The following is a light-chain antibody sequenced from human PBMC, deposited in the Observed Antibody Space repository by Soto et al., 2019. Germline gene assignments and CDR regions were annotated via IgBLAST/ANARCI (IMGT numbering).Light chain of an antibody. CDR1: QAIGNY. Sequence: DIHMTQSPSTLSASVGHRFTITCRASQAIGNYLNWYQQKQGKAPNLLIFGATTLQSGVPSRLSGSGYGTNLTLIISVMQTEDFEIYYCQQCHANPLTFGHGTRLEIK. CDR3: QQCHANPLT. CDR2: GAT. V-gene: IGKV1-39*01. J-gene: IGKJ5*01.